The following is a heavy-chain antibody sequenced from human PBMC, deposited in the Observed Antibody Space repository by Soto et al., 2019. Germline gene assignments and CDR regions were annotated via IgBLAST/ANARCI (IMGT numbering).Heavy chain of an antibody. CDR1: GGSVSSGSYY. J-gene: IGHJ6*02. CDR3: ARATITMGRGVKEMDV. CDR2: IYYSGST. Sequence: SETLSLTCTVSGGSVSSGSYYWSWIRQPPGKGLEWIGYIYYSGSTNYNPSLKSRVTISVDTSKNQFSLKLSSVTAADTAVYYCARATITMGRGVKEMDVWGQGTTVTVSS. D-gene: IGHD3-10*01. V-gene: IGHV4-61*01.